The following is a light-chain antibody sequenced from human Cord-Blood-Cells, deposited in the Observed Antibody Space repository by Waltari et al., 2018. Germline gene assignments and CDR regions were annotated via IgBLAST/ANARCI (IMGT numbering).Light chain of an antibody. J-gene: IGKJ2*01. CDR2: DAS. CDR3: QQYNSYSYT. V-gene: IGKV1-5*01. CDR1: QSLSSW. Sequence: DTQTTPSPSTLSASVGDRVTITGRASQSLSSWLAWYQQKPGKAPKLLIYDASSLESGVPSRFSGSGSGTEFTLTISSLQPDDFATYYCQQYNSYSYTFGQGTKLEIK.